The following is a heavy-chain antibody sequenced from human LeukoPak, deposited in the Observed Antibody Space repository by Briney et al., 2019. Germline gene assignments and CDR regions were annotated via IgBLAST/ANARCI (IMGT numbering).Heavy chain of an antibody. Sequence: GGSLRLSCAASEFPFNGYWMSWVRQAPGKGLECVANINQDGTEKYYVDSVRGRFTISRDNAKNSLYLQMNSLRAEDTAVYYCAKTRIYYSDGNGVYYLDMWGQGTLVTVSS. CDR1: EFPFNGYW. J-gene: IGHJ4*02. V-gene: IGHV3-7*01. D-gene: IGHD3-22*01. CDR2: INQDGTEK. CDR3: AKTRIYYSDGNGVYYLDM.